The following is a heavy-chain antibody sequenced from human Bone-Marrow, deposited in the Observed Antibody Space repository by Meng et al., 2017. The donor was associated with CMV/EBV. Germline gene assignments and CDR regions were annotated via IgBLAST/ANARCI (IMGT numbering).Heavy chain of an antibody. CDR3: ARAWGDWNYDEAPE. CDR1: GYTFTSYG. V-gene: IGHV1-18*01. D-gene: IGHD1-7*01. CDR2: ISAYNGNT. Sequence: ASVKVSCKASGYTFTSYGISWVRQAPGQGLEWMGWISAYNGNTNYAQKLQGRVTMTTDTSTSTAYMELRSLRSDDTAVHYCARAWGDWNYDEAPEWGQGTLVTVSS. J-gene: IGHJ4*02.